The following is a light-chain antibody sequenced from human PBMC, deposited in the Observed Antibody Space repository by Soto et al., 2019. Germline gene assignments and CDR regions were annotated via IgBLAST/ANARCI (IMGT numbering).Light chain of an antibody. Sequence: QSVLTQPPSASGSPGQSVTISCTGTSSDVGGYDYVSWYQQHPGKAPKLMIYEVSKRRSGVPDRFSGSKSGNTASLTVSGLQAEYEGDYYCTSYAGSNNVLFGGGTKLTVL. CDR1: SSDVGGYDY. CDR3: TSYAGSNNVL. J-gene: IGLJ2*01. CDR2: EVS. V-gene: IGLV2-8*01.